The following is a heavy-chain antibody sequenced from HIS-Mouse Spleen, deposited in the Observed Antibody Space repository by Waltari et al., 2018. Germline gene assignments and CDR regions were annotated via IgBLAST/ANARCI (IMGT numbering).Heavy chain of an antibody. CDR1: GGSFRGYF. CDR3: ARVRTGDPSYWYFDL. V-gene: IGHV4-34*01. J-gene: IGHJ2*01. Sequence: QVQLQQWGAGLLKPSEPLSLTCAVDGGSFRGYFWTWIRQPPGKGLEWIGEINKSGSTNYNPSLKSRVTISVETSKDQFPLKLSSVTAADTAVYYCARVRTGDPSYWYFDLWGRGTLVTVSS. D-gene: IGHD7-27*01. CDR2: INKSGST.